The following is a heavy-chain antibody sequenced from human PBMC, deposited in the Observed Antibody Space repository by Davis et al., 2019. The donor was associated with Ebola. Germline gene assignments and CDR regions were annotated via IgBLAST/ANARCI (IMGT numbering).Heavy chain of an antibody. CDR1: GYTFTSYD. Sequence: ASVKVSCKASGYTFTSYDINWVRQATGQGLEWMGWMNPNSGNTGYAQKFQGRVTMTRNTSISTAYMELSSLRSEDTAVYYCARGTGAALYGRNYYYGMDVWGQGTTVTVSS. CDR3: ARGTGAALYGRNYYYGMDV. J-gene: IGHJ6*02. V-gene: IGHV1-8*01. D-gene: IGHD1-26*01. CDR2: MNPNSGNT.